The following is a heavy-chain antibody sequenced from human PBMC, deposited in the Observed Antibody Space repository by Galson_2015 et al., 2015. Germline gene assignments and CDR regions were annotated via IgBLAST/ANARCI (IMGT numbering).Heavy chain of an antibody. V-gene: IGHV3-23*01. D-gene: IGHD5-24*01. CDR2: IRGNGASG. J-gene: IGHJ6*02. CDR3: ANDRRAGYDPNTAHSMDA. Sequence: SLRLSCAASGLTFSSYTMSWVRRAPGKGLEWVSTIRGNGASGIYADSVKGRFTISRDNSKSTVYLHMNSLRVEDMSIFYCANDRRAGYDPNTAHSMDAWGHGTTVIVS. CDR1: GLTFSSYT.